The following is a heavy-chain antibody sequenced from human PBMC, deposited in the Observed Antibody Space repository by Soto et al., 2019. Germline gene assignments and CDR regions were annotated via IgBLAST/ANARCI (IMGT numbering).Heavy chain of an antibody. CDR2: IGTAGDT. CDR1: GFTFSSYD. V-gene: IGHV3-13*01. Sequence: EVQLVESGGGLVQPGGSLRLSCAASGFTFSSYDMHWVRQATGKGLEWVSAIGTAGDTYYPGSVKGRFTISRENAKNSLYLQMNSLRAGDTALYLCARARGGYSSGWPFDYWGQGTLVTVSS. D-gene: IGHD6-19*01. CDR3: ARARGGYSSGWPFDY. J-gene: IGHJ4*02.